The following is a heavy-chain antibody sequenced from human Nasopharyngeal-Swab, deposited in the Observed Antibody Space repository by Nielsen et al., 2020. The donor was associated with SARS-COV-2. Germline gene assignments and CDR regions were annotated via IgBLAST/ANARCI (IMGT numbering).Heavy chain of an antibody. V-gene: IGHV3-30*03. Sequence: GGSLRLSCAASGFAFSSYGMHWVRQAPGKGLEWVAVISYDGSNKYYADSVKGRFTISGDNSKNTLYLQMNSLRAEDTAVYYCARGYNTYCGGDCYSLAPDYWGQGTLVTVSS. D-gene: IGHD2-21*02. CDR1: GFAFSSYG. CDR2: ISYDGSNK. J-gene: IGHJ4*02. CDR3: ARGYNTYCGGDCYSLAPDY.